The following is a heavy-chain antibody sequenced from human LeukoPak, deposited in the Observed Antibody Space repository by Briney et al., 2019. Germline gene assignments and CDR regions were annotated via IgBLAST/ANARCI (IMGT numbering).Heavy chain of an antibody. V-gene: IGHV4-39*01. CDR2: IYYSGST. CDR3: ARSYGDYRIDY. J-gene: IGHJ4*02. Sequence: KASETLSLTCTVSGGSISSSSYYWGWLRQPPGKGLEWIGSIYYSGSTYYNPSLKSRVTISVDTSKNQFSLKLSSVTAADTAVYYCARSYGDYRIDYWGQGTLVTVSS. CDR1: GGSISSSSYY. D-gene: IGHD4-17*01.